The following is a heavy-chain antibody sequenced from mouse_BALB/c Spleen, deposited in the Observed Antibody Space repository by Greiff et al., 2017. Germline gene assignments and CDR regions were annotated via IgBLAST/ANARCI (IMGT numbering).Heavy chain of an antibody. CDR1: GYAFTNYL. CDR2: INPGSGGT. CDR3: TIGRTRPRDY. Sequence: VQLQQSGAELVRPGTSVKVSCKASGYAFTNYLIQWVKQRPGQGLEWIGVINPGSGGTNYNEKFKGKATLTADKSSSTAYMQLSSLTSDDSAVYCCTIGRTRPRDYWGQGTTLTVSA. V-gene: IGHV1-54*01. J-gene: IGHJ2*01. D-gene: IGHD2-13*01.